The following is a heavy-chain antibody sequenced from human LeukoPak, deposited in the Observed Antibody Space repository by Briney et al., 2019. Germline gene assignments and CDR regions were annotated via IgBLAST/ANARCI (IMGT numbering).Heavy chain of an antibody. J-gene: IGHJ4*02. CDR2: ISGSGGST. Sequence: GGSLRLSCAASGFTFSSYAMSWDRQAPGKGLEWVSAISGSGGSTYYADSVKGRFTISRDNSKNTLYLQMNSLRAEDTAVYYCAKVVATIVVVPAAIDYWGQGTLVTVSS. CDR3: AKVVATIVVVPAAIDY. V-gene: IGHV3-23*01. CDR1: GFTFSSYA. D-gene: IGHD2-2*01.